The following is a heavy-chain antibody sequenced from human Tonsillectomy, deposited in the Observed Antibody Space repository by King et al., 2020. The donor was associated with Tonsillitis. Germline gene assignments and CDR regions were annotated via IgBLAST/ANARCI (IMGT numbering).Heavy chain of an antibody. D-gene: IGHD1-1*01. CDR2: INAYNGNT. J-gene: IGHJ4*02. Sequence: VQLVESGAEVKKPGASVKVSCKTSGYTFNNYAINWVRQAPGQGLDWMGWINAYNGNTNYEQKFQGRVTMTTDTSTSTAYMEVGSLRFDDTAVYFCARVGYNSYFDFWGQGTLVTVSS. CDR1: GYTFNNYA. CDR3: ARVGYNSYFDF. V-gene: IGHV1-18*01.